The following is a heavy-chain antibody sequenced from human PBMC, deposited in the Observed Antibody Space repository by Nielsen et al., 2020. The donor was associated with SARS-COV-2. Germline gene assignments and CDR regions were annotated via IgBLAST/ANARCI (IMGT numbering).Heavy chain of an antibody. Sequence: GRFTISRDNAKNSVYLQMNSLRADDTAVYYCARVGSRLRVGMGVWGQGATVTVSS. V-gene: IGHV3-11*06. CDR3: ARVGSRLRVGMGV. J-gene: IGHJ6*02. D-gene: IGHD5-12*01.